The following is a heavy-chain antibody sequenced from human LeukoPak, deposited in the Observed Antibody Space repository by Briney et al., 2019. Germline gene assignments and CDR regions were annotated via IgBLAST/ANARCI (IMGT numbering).Heavy chain of an antibody. Sequence: ASVKVSCKASGYTFTGYYMHWVRQAPGQGLELMGRINPNSGGTNYAQKFQGRVTMTRDNSISTAYMELSRLRSDDTAVYYCARDRSSSSWYSDFDYWGQGTLVTVSS. CDR2: INPNSGGT. D-gene: IGHD6-13*01. V-gene: IGHV1-2*06. J-gene: IGHJ4*02. CDR3: ARDRSSSSWYSDFDY. CDR1: GYTFTGYY.